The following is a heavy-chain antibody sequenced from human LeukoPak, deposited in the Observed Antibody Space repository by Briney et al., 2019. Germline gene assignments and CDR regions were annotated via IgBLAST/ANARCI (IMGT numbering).Heavy chain of an antibody. D-gene: IGHD4/OR15-4a*01. V-gene: IGHV3-30*02. CDR3: AKDLANSVNWFDP. Sequence: HPGGSLRLSCAASGFTFSSYGMHWVRQAPGKGLEWVAFIRYDGSNKYYADSVKGRFTISRDNSKNTLYLQMNSLRAEDTAVYYCAKDLANSVNWFDPWGQGTLVTVSS. CDR1: GFTFSSYG. CDR2: IRYDGSNK. J-gene: IGHJ5*02.